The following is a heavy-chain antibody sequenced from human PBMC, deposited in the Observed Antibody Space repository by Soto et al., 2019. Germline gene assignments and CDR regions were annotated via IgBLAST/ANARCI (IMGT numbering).Heavy chain of an antibody. CDR1: GGSISSGGYY. CDR3: AREQRPGDYYYYGRNV. J-gene: IGHJ6*02. CDR2: IYYSGST. Sequence: SETLSLTCTVSGGSISSGGYYWSWFRQHPGKGLEWLGYIYYSGSTYYNPSLKSRVTISVDTSTNQFSLKLSSVTAADTAVYYCAREQRPGDYYYYGRNVWGQGTTITVAS. V-gene: IGHV4-31*03. D-gene: IGHD6-25*01.